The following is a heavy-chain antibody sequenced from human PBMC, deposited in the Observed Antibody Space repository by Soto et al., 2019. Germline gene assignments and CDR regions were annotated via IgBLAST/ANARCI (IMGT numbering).Heavy chain of an antibody. D-gene: IGHD2-21*02. CDR1: GGTVASSHW. CDR3: AREIVTAGGNNYFDP. V-gene: IGHV4-4*01. J-gene: IGHJ5*02. Sequence: PAETLSLTCVVSGGTVASSHWWSFVRQSPGRGLEWIGNVYHTGDTNFNPSLQSRVTFSVDKSNNQFSLGLTSVTAADTAVYFCAREIVTAGGNNYFDPWGPGTLVTVSS. CDR2: VYHTGDT.